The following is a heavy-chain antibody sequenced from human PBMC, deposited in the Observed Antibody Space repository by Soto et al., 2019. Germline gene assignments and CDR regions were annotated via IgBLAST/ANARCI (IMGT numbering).Heavy chain of an antibody. V-gene: IGHV1-18*01. CDR3: ARDRHYDYIWGSYRYGHWFDP. J-gene: IGHJ5*02. Sequence: ASVKVSCKASGYTFTSYGISWVRQAPGQGLEWMGWISAYNGNTNYAQKLQGRVTMTTDTSTSTAYMELRSLRSDDAAVYYCARDRHYDYIWGSYRYGHWFDPWGQETLVTVSS. CDR2: ISAYNGNT. CDR1: GYTFTSYG. D-gene: IGHD3-16*02.